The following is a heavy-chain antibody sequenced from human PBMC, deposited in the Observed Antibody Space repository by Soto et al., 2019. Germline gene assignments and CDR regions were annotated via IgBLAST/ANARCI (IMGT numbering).Heavy chain of an antibody. CDR2: IIPVIDTA. J-gene: IGHJ3*02. D-gene: IGHD7-27*01. V-gene: IGHV1-69*06. Sequence: SVKGSCKASGYTFTIYGISSVRQAPGQGLEWMGGIIPVIDTANYARKFQGRVVISADRATNIVYMEMMSLTLEDTAVYYCARGSGADAFDIWGQGTMVTVSS. CDR3: ARGSGADAFDI. CDR1: GYTFTIYG.